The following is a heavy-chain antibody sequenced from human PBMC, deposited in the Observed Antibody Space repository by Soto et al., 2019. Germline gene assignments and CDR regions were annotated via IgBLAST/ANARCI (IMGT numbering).Heavy chain of an antibody. CDR2: ISYDGSNK. D-gene: IGHD3-3*01. J-gene: IGHJ6*02. Sequence: QVQLVESGGGVVQPGRSLRLSCAASGFTFSSYAMHWVRQAPGKGLEWVAVISYDGSNKYYADSVKGRFTISRDNSKNRLYLQMNSLRAEDTAVYYCARGSGYSPRYYYGMDVWGQGTTVTVS. CDR1: GFTFSSYA. CDR3: ARGSGYSPRYYYGMDV. V-gene: IGHV3-30-3*01.